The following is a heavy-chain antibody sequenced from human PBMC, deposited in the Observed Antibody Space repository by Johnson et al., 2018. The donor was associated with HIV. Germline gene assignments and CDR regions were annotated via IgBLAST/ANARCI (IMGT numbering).Heavy chain of an antibody. J-gene: IGHJ3*02. D-gene: IGHD5-12*01. Sequence: VQLVESGGGLVQPGGSLRLSCVASGFTVSGNYMHWVRQAPGKGLEWVSVIYSDGSTYYADSVQGRFTVSRDNSQNLLYLQLSSLRAEDTAVYYCARDAPNFFTSGVRDDAFDIWGPGTMVTVSS. CDR1: GFTVSGNY. CDR2: IYSDGST. V-gene: IGHV3-66*01. CDR3: ARDAPNFFTSGVRDDAFDI.